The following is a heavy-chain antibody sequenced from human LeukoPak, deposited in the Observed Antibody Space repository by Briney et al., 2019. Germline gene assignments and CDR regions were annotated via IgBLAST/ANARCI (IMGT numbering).Heavy chain of an antibody. CDR2: INPNSGGT. D-gene: IGHD6-6*01. V-gene: IGHV1-2*02. CDR3: ARDHEVRLYSSSSGVGDY. Sequence: GASVKVSCKASGYTFTSYGISWVRQAPGQGLEWMGWINPNSGGTNYAQKFQGRVTMTRDTSISTAYMELSRLRSDDTAVYYCARDHEVRLYSSSSGVGDYWGQGTLVTVSS. CDR1: GYTFTSYG. J-gene: IGHJ4*02.